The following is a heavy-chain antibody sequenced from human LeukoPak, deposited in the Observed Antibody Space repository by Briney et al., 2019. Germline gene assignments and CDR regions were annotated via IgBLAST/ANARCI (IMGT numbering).Heavy chain of an antibody. CDR1: GYSFTSYW. Sequence: RGESLKISCKGSGYSFTSYWIGWVRQMPGKGLEWMGIIYPGDSDTRYSPSFQCQVTISADKSISTAYLQWSSLKASDTAMYYCARHGVDPGSNMDVWGKGTTVTVSS. CDR2: IYPGDSDT. V-gene: IGHV5-51*01. CDR3: ARHGVDPGSNMDV. J-gene: IGHJ6*03. D-gene: IGHD5-12*01.